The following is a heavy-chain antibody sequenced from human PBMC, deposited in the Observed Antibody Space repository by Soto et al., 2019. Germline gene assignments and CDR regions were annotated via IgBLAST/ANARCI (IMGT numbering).Heavy chain of an antibody. CDR1: GGTFSSYT. Sequence: ASVKVSCKASGGTFSSYTISWVRQAPGQGLEWMGRIIPILGIANYAQKFQGRVTITADKSTSTAYMELSSLRSEDTAVYYCARAGGYCSGGSCYYYYYMDVWGKGTTVTVSS. CDR2: IIPILGIA. D-gene: IGHD2-15*01. J-gene: IGHJ6*03. V-gene: IGHV1-69*02. CDR3: ARAGGYCSGGSCYYYYYMDV.